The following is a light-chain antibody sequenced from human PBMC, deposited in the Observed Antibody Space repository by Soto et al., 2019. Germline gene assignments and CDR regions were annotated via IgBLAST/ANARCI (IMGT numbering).Light chain of an antibody. CDR2: SNN. CDR3: AAWDDSLNAYV. J-gene: IGLJ1*01. V-gene: IGLV1-44*01. Sequence: QSVLTQSPSPSGTPGQRVTISCSGSSSNIGVNTVNWYQQLPRTAPKLLIYSNNQRPSGVPDRFSGSKSGTSASLAISGLQSEDEADYYCAAWDDSLNAYVFGTGTKVTVL. CDR1: SSNIGVNT.